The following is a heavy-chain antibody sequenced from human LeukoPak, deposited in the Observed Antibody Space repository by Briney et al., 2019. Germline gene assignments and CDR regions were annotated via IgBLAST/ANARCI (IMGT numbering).Heavy chain of an antibody. Sequence: SETLSLTCTVSGGSISGYYWSWIRQPAGKGLEWIGRIYTSGSTNYNPSLKSRVTMSVDTSKNQFSLKLSSVTAADTAVYYCAREVAAAGIGWFDPWGQGTLVTVSS. CDR2: IYTSGST. V-gene: IGHV4-4*07. D-gene: IGHD6-13*01. CDR3: AREVAAAGIGWFDP. CDR1: GGSISGYY. J-gene: IGHJ5*02.